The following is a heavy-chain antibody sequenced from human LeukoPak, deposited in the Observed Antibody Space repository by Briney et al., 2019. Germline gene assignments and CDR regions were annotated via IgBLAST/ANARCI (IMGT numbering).Heavy chain of an antibody. V-gene: IGHV1-2*02. CDR1: GYTFTGYY. CDR2: ISPNSGGT. CDR3: AREKGGQWLVGWELRGGMDFDY. Sequence: ASVKVSCKASGYTFTGYYMHWVRQAPGQGLEWMGWISPNSGGTNYAQKFQGRVTMTRDTSISTAYMELSRLRSDDTAVYYCAREKGGQWLVGWELRGGMDFDYWGQGTLVTVSS. J-gene: IGHJ4*02. D-gene: IGHD6-19*01.